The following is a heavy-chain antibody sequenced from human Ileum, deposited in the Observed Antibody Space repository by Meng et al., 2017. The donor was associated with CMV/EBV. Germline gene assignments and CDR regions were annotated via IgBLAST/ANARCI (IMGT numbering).Heavy chain of an antibody. D-gene: IGHD2/OR15-2a*01. Sequence: QVQLVHSGTAVTKPGASVKVSCKASGYTFITFGITWVRQAPGQGLEWMGWITPYNGKTDYAQRLQNRVTMTTDTSTNTVYMELRSLRSDDTAVYYCAREEFSAYASTWGQGTLVTVSS. CDR3: AREEFSAYAST. CDR1: GYTFITFG. V-gene: IGHV1-18*01. J-gene: IGHJ5*02. CDR2: ITPYNGKT.